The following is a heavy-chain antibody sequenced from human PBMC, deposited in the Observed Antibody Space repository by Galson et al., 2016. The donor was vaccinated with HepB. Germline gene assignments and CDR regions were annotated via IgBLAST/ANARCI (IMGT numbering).Heavy chain of an antibody. V-gene: IGHV3-72*01. CDR3: ARVTSFIRDIGTLDL. J-gene: IGHJ3*01. CDR1: GFSFSDHY. D-gene: IGHD5-12*01. CDR2: IRKRSNGYTT. Sequence: SLRLSCAASGFSFSDHYMDWVRQAPGKGLEWVGRIRKRSNGYTTEYGASVEGRFSVSRDDSENSMYLQMDSLKSEETAVYFCARVTSFIRDIGTLDLWGRGTLVTVSS.